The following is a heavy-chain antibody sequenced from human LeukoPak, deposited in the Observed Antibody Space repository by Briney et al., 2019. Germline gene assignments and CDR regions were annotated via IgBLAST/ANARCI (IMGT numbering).Heavy chain of an antibody. D-gene: IGHD3-3*01. Sequence: GGSLRLSCAASGIIFSNYWMHWVRQAPEKGLVWVSRINRDGSSTSYADSVKGRFTISRDNAKNTLYLQMNSLRAEDTAVYYCARLREIPVFGVVTKSTSYFDYWGQGTLVTVSS. V-gene: IGHV3-74*01. CDR3: ARLREIPVFGVVTKSTSYFDY. CDR2: INRDGSST. CDR1: GIIFSNYW. J-gene: IGHJ4*02.